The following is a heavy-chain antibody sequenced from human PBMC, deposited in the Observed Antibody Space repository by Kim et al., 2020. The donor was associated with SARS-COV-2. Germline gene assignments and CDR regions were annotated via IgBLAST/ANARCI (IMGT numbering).Heavy chain of an antibody. CDR2: IYYSENT. J-gene: IGHJ3*02. V-gene: IGHV4-39*01. Sequence: SETLSLTCTVSGGSISSSKYYWVWIRQSPGKGLEWIGSIYYSENTYYNPSLKSRVTISVDTSKNQFSLKLSSVTAADMAVYYCAAAFDIWGQGTMVTVSS. CDR1: GGSISSSKYY. CDR3: AAAFDI.